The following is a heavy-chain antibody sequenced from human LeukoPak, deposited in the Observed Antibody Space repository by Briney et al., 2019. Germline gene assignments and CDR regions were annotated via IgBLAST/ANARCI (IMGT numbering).Heavy chain of an antibody. V-gene: IGHV3-21*01. CDR3: ASHVGSTRNFDY. Sequence: GGSLRLSCAASGFTFSTYSMNWVRQAPGKGLEWVSSISSTSKYVYYADSVKGRFTVSRDNAKNSLFLQMNSLRAEDAAVYYCASHVGSTRNFDYWGQGTLVTVSS. D-gene: IGHD2-2*01. J-gene: IGHJ4*02. CDR2: ISSTSKYV. CDR1: GFTFSTYS.